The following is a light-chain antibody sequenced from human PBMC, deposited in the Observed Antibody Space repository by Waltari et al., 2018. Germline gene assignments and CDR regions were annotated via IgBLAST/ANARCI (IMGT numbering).Light chain of an antibody. CDR1: SFNIGKNH. CDR2: ETD. Sequence: QSAVTQPPSVSAAPGQKVTISCPGSSFNIGKNHCSRYKKHPGTAPKLLIYETDKRPSVIPDRFSGSKSGTSATLGITGLQTGDEADYYCGVWDSSLSAYVFGPGTNVAVL. J-gene: IGLJ1*01. V-gene: IGLV1-51*02. CDR3: GVWDSSLSAYV.